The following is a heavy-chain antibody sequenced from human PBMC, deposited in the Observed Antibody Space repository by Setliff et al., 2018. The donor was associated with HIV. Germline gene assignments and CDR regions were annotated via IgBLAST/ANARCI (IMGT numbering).Heavy chain of an antibody. D-gene: IGHD1-7*01. V-gene: IGHV1-2*02. CDR1: GYTFTSYA. CDR2: ISPNRGAT. J-gene: IGHJ5*02. Sequence: ASVKVSCKASGYTFTSYAIHWVRQAPGQGLEWMGWISPNRGATNFAQKFLGRVTMTRDTSISTVYMELNNLRFDDTAVYYCVRDNWNLGSVHNWFDPWGQGTVVTVSS. CDR3: VRDNWNLGSVHNWFDP.